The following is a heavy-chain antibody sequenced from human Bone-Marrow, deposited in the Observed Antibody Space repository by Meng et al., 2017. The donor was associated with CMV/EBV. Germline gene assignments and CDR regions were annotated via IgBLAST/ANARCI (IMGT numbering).Heavy chain of an antibody. D-gene: IGHD2-2*01. V-gene: IGHV1-18*01. J-gene: IGHJ4*02. CDR2: ISAYNGTP. CDR1: GYTFTRSG. CDR3: AKSSTAKPLDY. Sequence: SCKASGYTFTRSGISWVRQAPGQGLEWMGWISAYNGTPNYAQKLQGRVTMTTDTSTSTAYMELRSLRSDDTAVYYCAKSSTAKPLDYWGQGTLVTVSS.